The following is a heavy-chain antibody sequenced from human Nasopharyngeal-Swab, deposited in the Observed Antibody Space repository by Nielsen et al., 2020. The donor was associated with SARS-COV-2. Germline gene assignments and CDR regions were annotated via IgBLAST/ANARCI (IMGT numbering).Heavy chain of an antibody. D-gene: IGHD3-22*01. CDR1: GFTFSSYW. Sequence: GESLKISCAASGFTFSSYWMSWVRQAPGKGLEWVANIKQDGSEKYYLDSVKGRFTISRDNAKNSLYLQMNSLRAEDTAVYYCARDPPTYYYDSSGYYSEFYFNYWGQGTLVTVSS. J-gene: IGHJ4*02. CDR2: IKQDGSEK. CDR3: ARDPPTYYYDSSGYYSEFYFNY. V-gene: IGHV3-7*01.